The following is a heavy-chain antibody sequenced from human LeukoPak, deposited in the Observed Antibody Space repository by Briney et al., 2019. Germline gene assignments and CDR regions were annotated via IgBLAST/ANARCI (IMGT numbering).Heavy chain of an antibody. CDR1: GYSISSGYY. CDR3: ASSPGGVVGATTPFDY. CDR2: IYHSGST. V-gene: IGHV4-38-2*02. Sequence: SETLSLTRTVSGYSISSGYYWGWIRQPPGKGLEWIGSIYHSGSTYYNPSLKSRVTISVDTSKNQFSLKLSSVTAADTAVYYCASSPGGVVGATTPFDYWGQGTLVTVSS. D-gene: IGHD1-26*01. J-gene: IGHJ4*02.